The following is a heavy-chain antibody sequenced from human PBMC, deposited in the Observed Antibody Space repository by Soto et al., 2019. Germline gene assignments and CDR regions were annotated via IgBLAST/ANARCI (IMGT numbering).Heavy chain of an antibody. D-gene: IGHD6-19*01. J-gene: IGHJ6*02. V-gene: IGHV3-30-3*01. CDR1: GFTFSSYA. CDR3: ARSGRGIAVAGTVKDYYYYGMDV. Sequence: QVQLVESGGGVVQPGRSLRLSCAASGFTFSSYAMHWVRQAPGKGLEWVAVISYDGSNKYYADSVKGRFTISRDNSKNTLYLKMNSLRAEDTAVYYCARSGRGIAVAGTVKDYYYYGMDVWGQGTPVTVSS. CDR2: ISYDGSNK.